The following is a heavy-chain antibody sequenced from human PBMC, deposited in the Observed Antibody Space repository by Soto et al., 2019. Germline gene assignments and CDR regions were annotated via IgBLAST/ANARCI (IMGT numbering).Heavy chain of an antibody. CDR1: GFTFSSYS. Sequence: GGSLRLSCAASGFTFSSYSMNWVRQAPGKGPEWISYISTSSSTMNYADSVQGRFTISRANAKNSLYLQMNSLRDEDTVVYYCVRDLNYNFDYWGQGTLVTVSS. D-gene: IGHD1-7*01. CDR2: ISTSSSTM. J-gene: IGHJ4*02. V-gene: IGHV3-48*02. CDR3: VRDLNYNFDY.